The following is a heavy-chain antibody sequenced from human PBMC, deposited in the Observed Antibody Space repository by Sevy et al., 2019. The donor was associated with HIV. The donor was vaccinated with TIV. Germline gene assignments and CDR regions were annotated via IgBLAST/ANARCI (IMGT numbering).Heavy chain of an antibody. V-gene: IGHV4-39*01. D-gene: IGHD3-10*01. Sequence: SETLSLTCTVSGGSISSSSYYWGWIRQPPGKGLEWIGSIYYSGSTYYNPSLKSRVTISVDTSKNQFSLKRSSVTAADTAVYYCARQGGSYINYYYYYGMDVWGQGTTVTVSS. J-gene: IGHJ6*02. CDR2: IYYSGST. CDR1: GGSISSSSYY. CDR3: ARQGGSYINYYYYYGMDV.